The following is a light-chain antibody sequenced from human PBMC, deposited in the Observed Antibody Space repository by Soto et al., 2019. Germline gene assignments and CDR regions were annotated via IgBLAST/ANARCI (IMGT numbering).Light chain of an antibody. CDR1: QSISSSD. J-gene: IGKJ1*01. Sequence: EIVLTQSPGTLSLSPGARAPLSCRASQSISSSDLAWYQHRPGQAPRLLIYAASSRATGIPVRFSGSGSGTDFTLSISRLEPEDFAVYYCQHYGSSSWTFGQGTKVDI. CDR2: AAS. CDR3: QHYGSSSWT. V-gene: IGKV3-20*01.